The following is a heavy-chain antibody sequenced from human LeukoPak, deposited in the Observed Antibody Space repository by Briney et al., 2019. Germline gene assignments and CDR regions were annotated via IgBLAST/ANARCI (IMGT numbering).Heavy chain of an antibody. CDR3: AKQISQSVRAFDI. CDR1: GFTFSSYA. CDR2: ISGSGSST. J-gene: IGHJ3*02. V-gene: IGHV3-23*01. D-gene: IGHD3-10*01. Sequence: GGSLRLSCAASGFTFSSYAMSWVRQAPGKGLEWVSAISGSGSSTYYADSVKGRFTISRDNSKNTLYLQMNSLRAEDTAVYYCAKQISQSVRAFDIWGQGTMVTVSS.